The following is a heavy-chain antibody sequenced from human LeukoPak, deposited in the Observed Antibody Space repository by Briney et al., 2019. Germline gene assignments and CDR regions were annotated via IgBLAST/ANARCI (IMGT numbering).Heavy chain of an antibody. J-gene: IGHJ1*01. D-gene: IGHD4-17*01. Sequence: PGRSLRLSCADSGCTFDDYAMHWVRQAPGKGLEWVSGISWNSGSIGYADSVKGRFTISRDNAKNSLYLQMNSLRAEDTAVYYCARRHYGDYDHWGQGTLVTVSS. V-gene: IGHV3-9*01. CDR1: GCTFDDYA. CDR2: ISWNSGSI. CDR3: ARRHYGDYDH.